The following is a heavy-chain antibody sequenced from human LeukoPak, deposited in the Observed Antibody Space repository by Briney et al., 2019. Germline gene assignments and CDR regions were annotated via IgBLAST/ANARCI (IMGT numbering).Heavy chain of an antibody. J-gene: IGHJ3*02. CDR2: IYHSGST. Sequence: SQTLSLTCTVSGGSISSGGYYWSWIRQPPGKGLEWIGYIYHSGSTYYNPALKSRVTISVNRSKNQFSLKLSSVTAADTAVYYCAYCSSTSCPHDAFDIWGQGTMVTVSS. CDR3: AYCSSTSCPHDAFDI. V-gene: IGHV4-30-2*01. CDR1: GGSISSGGYY. D-gene: IGHD2-2*01.